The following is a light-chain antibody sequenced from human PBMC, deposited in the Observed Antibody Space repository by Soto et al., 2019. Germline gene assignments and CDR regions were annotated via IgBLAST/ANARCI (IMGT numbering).Light chain of an antibody. J-gene: IGKJ2*01. CDR1: QGIRND. Sequence: AIQMTQSPSSLSASVGDRVTITCRASQGIRNDLGWYQLKPGKAPKLLIYAASSLESGVPSRFSGSGSGTDFTLTISSLQPEDFATYYCLQDYNYPYTFGQGTKLEIK. CDR2: AAS. CDR3: LQDYNYPYT. V-gene: IGKV1-6*01.